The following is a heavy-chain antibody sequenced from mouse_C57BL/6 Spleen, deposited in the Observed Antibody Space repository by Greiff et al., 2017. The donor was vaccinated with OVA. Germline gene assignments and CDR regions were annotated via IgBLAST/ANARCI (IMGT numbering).Heavy chain of an antibody. CDR1: GYTFTDYE. CDR2: IDPETGGT. D-gene: IGHD1-1*01. CDR3: TRDGSSFYYAMDY. J-gene: IGHJ4*01. Sequence: QVQLQQSGAELVRPGASVTLSCKASGYTFTDYEMHWVKQTPVHGLEWIGAIDPETGGTAYNQKFKGKAILTADKSSSPAYMELRSLTSEDSAVYYCTRDGSSFYYAMDYWGQGTSVTVSS. V-gene: IGHV1-15*01.